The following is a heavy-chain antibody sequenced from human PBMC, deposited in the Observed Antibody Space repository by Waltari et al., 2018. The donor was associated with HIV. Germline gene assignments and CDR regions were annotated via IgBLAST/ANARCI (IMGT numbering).Heavy chain of an antibody. J-gene: IGHJ4*02. CDR2: ISYDGSHK. CDR1: EFTFSTYA. Sequence: QVQLVGSGGGVVQPGRSLRLSCAASEFTFSTYALHWVRQAPGKGLEWVAVISYDGSHKFYADSVKGRFTISKDKSKNTLYLQMNSLRPEDTAVYYCARGAIAAAGTIWGQGTLVTVSS. CDR3: ARGAIAAAGTI. V-gene: IGHV3-30*01. D-gene: IGHD6-13*01.